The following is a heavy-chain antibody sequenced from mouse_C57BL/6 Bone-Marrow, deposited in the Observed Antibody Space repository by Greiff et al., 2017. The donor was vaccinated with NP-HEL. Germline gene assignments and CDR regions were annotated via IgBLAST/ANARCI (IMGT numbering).Heavy chain of an antibody. V-gene: IGHV5-12*01. Sequence: DVMLVESGGGLVQPGGSLQLSCAASGFTFSDYYMYWVRQTPEQRLEWVAYISNGGGSNYYPETVKGRFTISRDNAKNTLYLQMSLLKSEDTARYDCARRGRGFDYWGQGTTLTVSS. D-gene: IGHD3-3*01. J-gene: IGHJ2*01. CDR2: ISNGGGSN. CDR3: ARRGRGFDY. CDR1: GFTFSDYY.